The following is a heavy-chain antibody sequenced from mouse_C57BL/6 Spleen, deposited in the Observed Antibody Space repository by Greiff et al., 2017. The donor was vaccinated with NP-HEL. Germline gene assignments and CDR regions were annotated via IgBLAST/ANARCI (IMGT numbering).Heavy chain of an antibody. Sequence: VQLQQPGAELVKPGASVKLSCKASGYTFTSYWMHWVKQRPGQGLEWIGMIHPNSGSTNYNEKFKNKATLTVDKSSSTAYMQLSSLTSEDSAVYYCARTGRSWYFDVWGTGTTVTVSS. CDR3: ARTGRSWYFDV. V-gene: IGHV1-64*01. CDR2: IHPNSGST. CDR1: GYTFTSYW. J-gene: IGHJ1*03.